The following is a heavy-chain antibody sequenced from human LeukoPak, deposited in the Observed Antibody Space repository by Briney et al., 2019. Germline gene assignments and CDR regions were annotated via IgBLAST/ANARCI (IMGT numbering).Heavy chain of an antibody. V-gene: IGHV1-18*01. Sequence: GASVKVSCKASGYTFTSYDINWVRQATGQGLEWMGWMNPNSGNTNYAQKLQGRVTMTTDTSTSTAYMELRSLRSDDTAVYYCARVSYYDFWSGYYNFDYWGQGTLVTVSS. CDR3: ARVSYYDFWSGYYNFDY. D-gene: IGHD3-3*01. CDR2: MNPNSGNT. J-gene: IGHJ4*02. CDR1: GYTFTSYD.